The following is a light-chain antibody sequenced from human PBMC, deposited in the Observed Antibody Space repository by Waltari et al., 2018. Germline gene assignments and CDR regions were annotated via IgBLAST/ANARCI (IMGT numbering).Light chain of an antibody. CDR2: NVN. V-gene: IGLV2-14*03. J-gene: IGLJ1*01. Sequence: QSALTQPASVSGSPGQSITIPCTGTSSDVGSFNFFPWYQQHPGKAPKLMIYNVNYRPSGVSNHFSGSKSGDAASLTISGLQAEDEADYYCSSFTSGSSFYVFGTGTKVTVL. CDR3: SSFTSGSSFYV. CDR1: SSDVGSFNF.